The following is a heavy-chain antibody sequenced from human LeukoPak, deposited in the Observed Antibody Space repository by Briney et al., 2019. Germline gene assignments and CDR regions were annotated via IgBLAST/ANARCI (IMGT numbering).Heavy chain of an antibody. Sequence: GWSLRLSCAASGFTVNTNHMHWVRQAPGKGLEWVSTIYNGGSTYYVDSVKGRFTISRDNFKNTLYLQMNSLRAEDTAVYYCATSIVGFSYDEHFQHWGQGTLVTVSS. CDR1: GFTVNTNH. CDR2: IYNGGST. V-gene: IGHV3-53*01. J-gene: IGHJ1*01. D-gene: IGHD1-26*01. CDR3: ATSIVGFSYDEHFQH.